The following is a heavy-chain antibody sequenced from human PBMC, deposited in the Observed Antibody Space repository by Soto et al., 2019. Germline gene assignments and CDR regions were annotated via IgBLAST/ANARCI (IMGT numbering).Heavy chain of an antibody. D-gene: IGHD3-22*01. J-gene: IGHJ5*02. Sequence: QVQLVESGGGVVHPGRSLRLSCSASGFTFSRYGMHWVRQAPGKGLEWVAVISYDGSSKYYADSVRGRFTISRDNSKNIFYLQMNSLRAEDAAIYYCAKSHTYSHDTTNYYYDGLDPWGLGTLVTVSS. CDR1: GFTFSRYG. CDR2: ISYDGSSK. V-gene: IGHV3-30*18. CDR3: AKSHTYSHDTTNYYYDGLDP.